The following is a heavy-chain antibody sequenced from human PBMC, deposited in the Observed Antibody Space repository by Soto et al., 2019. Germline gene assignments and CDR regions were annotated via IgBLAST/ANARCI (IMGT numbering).Heavy chain of an antibody. CDR3: AREAMRCGGDCLDH. D-gene: IGHD2-21*01. Sequence: PGGSLRLSCTASGFTLSNYEINWVRQAPGKGLEWISYVPPSGDVIHYADPVKGRFAVSRDNTMNSLYLQMNSLRAEDTAVYYCAREAMRCGGDCLDHWGQGTLVTVSS. V-gene: IGHV3-48*03. CDR2: VPPSGDVI. CDR1: GFTLSNYE. J-gene: IGHJ4*02.